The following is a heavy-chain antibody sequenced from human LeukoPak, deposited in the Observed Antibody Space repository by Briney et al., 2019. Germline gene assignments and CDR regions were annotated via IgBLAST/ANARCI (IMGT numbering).Heavy chain of an antibody. CDR2: IYTSGST. CDR1: GGSISSGSYY. CDR3: ARDSSMITFGGVIEA. J-gene: IGHJ5*02. V-gene: IGHV4-61*02. D-gene: IGHD3-16*02. Sequence: SETLSLTCTVSGGSISSGSYYWSWIRQPAGKGLEWIGRIYTSGSTNYNPSLKSRVTISVDTSKNQFSLKLSSVTAADTAVYYCARDSSMITFGGVIEAWGQGTLVTVSS.